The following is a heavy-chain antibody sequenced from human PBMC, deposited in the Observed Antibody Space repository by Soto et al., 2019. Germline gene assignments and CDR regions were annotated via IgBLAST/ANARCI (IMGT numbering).Heavy chain of an antibody. D-gene: IGHD2-21*01. J-gene: IGHJ5*02. CDR1: GDSISSSIQY. CDR3: ARHWIAGSSIP. Sequence: SETLSLTCIVSGDSISSSIQYWGWIRQPPGKGLEWIGSIHYSGTSYYNPSLKSRVTIFVDTSKNQLSLKLSSVTAADTAVYYCARHWIAGSSIPWGQGTLVTVSS. V-gene: IGHV4-39*01. CDR2: IHYSGTS.